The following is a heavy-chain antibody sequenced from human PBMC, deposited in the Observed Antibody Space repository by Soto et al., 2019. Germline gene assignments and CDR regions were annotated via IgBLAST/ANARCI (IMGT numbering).Heavy chain of an antibody. Sequence: PSETLSLTCTVSGGSISSGGYYWSWIRQHPGKGLEWIGYIYYSGSTYYNPSLKSRVTISVDTSKNQFSLKLSSVTAADTAVYYCARGPYGDYVSHWIFDYWGQGTLVTVSS. D-gene: IGHD4-17*01. CDR1: GGSISSGGYY. V-gene: IGHV4-31*03. CDR3: ARGPYGDYVSHWIFDY. CDR2: IYYSGST. J-gene: IGHJ4*02.